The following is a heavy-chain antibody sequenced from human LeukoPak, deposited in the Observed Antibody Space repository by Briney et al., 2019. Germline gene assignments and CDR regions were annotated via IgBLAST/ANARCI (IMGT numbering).Heavy chain of an antibody. CDR1: GYTFTSYA. D-gene: IGHD3-10*01. J-gene: IGHJ6*02. CDR2: INAGNGNT. V-gene: IGHV1-3*01. CDR3: ARDPPLARGVIIGNYYYGMDV. Sequence: GASVKVSCKASGYTFTSYAMHWVRQAPGQRLEWMGWINAGNGNTKYSQKFQGRVTITTDTSTSTAYMELRSLRSDDTAVYYCARDPPLARGVIIGNYYYGMDVWGQGTTVTVSS.